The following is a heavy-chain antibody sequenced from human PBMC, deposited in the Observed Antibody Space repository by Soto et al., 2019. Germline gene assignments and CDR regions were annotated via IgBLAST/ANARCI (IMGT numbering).Heavy chain of an antibody. CDR3: ARSLVANPGDN. CDR1: GFTFSSYW. D-gene: IGHD2-15*01. V-gene: IGHV3-7*05. CDR2: IKQDGSEK. J-gene: IGHJ4*02. Sequence: EVQLVESGGDLVQPGGSLRLSCAASGFTFSSYWMSWVRQVPGKGLEWVANIKQDGSEKYYVDSVKGRFTISRDNAKNSLYLQMNSLSAEDTAVYHCARSLVANPGDNWGQGTLVTVSS.